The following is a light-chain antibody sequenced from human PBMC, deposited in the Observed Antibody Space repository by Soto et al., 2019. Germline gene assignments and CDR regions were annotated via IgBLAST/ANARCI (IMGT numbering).Light chain of an antibody. CDR2: ANA. CDR1: SSNIGAGND. V-gene: IGLV1-40*01. J-gene: IGLJ2*01. Sequence: QSVLTQPPSVSGAPGQRVTLSCSGSSSNIGAGNDVHWYQQLPGTPPKLVIFANAIRPSGVPDRFSGSRSGTSASLDITGLQAEDEADYYCQSYDSSLTASVFGGGTKLTVL. CDR3: QSYDSSLTASV.